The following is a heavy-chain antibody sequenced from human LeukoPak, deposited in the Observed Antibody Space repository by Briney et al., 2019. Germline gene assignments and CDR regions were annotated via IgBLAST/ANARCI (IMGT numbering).Heavy chain of an antibody. D-gene: IGHD3-10*01. CDR1: GFTFTNYA. CDR3: ARDSSWGSGIYRFDY. J-gene: IGHJ4*02. Sequence: PGGSLRLSCAASGFTFTNYAMSWVRQAPGKGLEWVSAISDSGANTYYADSVKGRFTISRDNAKNSLYLQMNSLRAEDTAVYYCARDSSWGSGIYRFDYWGQGTLVTVSS. CDR2: ISDSGANT. V-gene: IGHV3-23*01.